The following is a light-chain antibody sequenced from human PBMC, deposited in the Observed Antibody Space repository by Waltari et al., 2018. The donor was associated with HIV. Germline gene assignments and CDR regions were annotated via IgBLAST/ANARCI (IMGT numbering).Light chain of an antibody. CDR1: QRISSD. Sequence: ETVMTQSPATLFVSRGETAALLRRASQRISSDLAWYQQKPGQAPRLLMYDASTRATGIPARFSGSGSGTEFTLTISSLQSEDFAVYYCQQYNNWPPGYTFGQGTKLQIK. J-gene: IGKJ2*01. CDR2: DAS. CDR3: QQYNNWPPGYT. V-gene: IGKV3-15*01.